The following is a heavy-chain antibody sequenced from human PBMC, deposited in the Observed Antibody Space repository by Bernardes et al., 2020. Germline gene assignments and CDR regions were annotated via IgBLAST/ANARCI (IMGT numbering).Heavy chain of an antibody. J-gene: IGHJ2*01. Sequence: GSLRLSCAASGFTFSSYWMHWVRQAPGKGLVWVSRINSDGSSTSYADSVKGRFTISRDNAKNTLYLQMNSLRAEDTAVYYCARDPYDYIWGSYLPTWYFDLWGRGTLVTVSS. CDR3: ARDPYDYIWGSYLPTWYFDL. CDR2: INSDGSST. D-gene: IGHD3-16*02. CDR1: GFTFSSYW. V-gene: IGHV3-74*01.